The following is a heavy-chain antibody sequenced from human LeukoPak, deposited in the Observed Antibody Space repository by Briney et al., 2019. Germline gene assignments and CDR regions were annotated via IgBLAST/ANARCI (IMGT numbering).Heavy chain of an antibody. V-gene: IGHV4-34*01. J-gene: IGHJ3*02. CDR2: IDHIGTT. CDR1: GGSLSGYY. D-gene: IGHD2-15*01. CDR3: AREDMVVGGASDI. Sequence: SETLSLTCEVFGGSLSGYYWSWIRQSPRQGLEWIGEIDHIGTTNYNPSLKTRVTMSVGTSKRQFSLKLTSVTAADTAVYYCAREDMVVGGASDIWGQGTTVSVST.